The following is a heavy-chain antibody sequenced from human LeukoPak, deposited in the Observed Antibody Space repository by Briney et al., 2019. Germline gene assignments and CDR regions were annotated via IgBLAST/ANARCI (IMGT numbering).Heavy chain of an antibody. V-gene: IGHV4-59*08. CDR2: IYSSGST. D-gene: IGHD3-10*01. CDR1: GGSISSYY. CDR3: GRHHYYAGATFDI. J-gene: IGHJ3*02. Sequence: SETLSLTCTVSGGSISSYYWSWIRQPPGKGLEWIGYIYSSGSTNYNPSLKSRVTISLDTSKNQFSLKLSSVTAADTAVYYCGRHHYYAGATFDIWGQGTMVTVSS.